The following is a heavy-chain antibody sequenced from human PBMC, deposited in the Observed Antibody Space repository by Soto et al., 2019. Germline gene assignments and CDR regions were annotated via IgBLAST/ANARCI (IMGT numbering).Heavy chain of an antibody. Sequence: QVQLVQSGAEVKKPGASVKVSCKASGYTFTSYGISWVRQAPGQGLEWMGWISAYNGNTNYAQKLQGRVTMTTDTATSTAYMELRSLRSDDTAVYYCARVTNGDTAMVSWFDPWGQGTLVTVSS. CDR1: GYTFTSYG. CDR2: ISAYNGNT. J-gene: IGHJ5*02. D-gene: IGHD5-18*01. CDR3: ARVTNGDTAMVSWFDP. V-gene: IGHV1-18*01.